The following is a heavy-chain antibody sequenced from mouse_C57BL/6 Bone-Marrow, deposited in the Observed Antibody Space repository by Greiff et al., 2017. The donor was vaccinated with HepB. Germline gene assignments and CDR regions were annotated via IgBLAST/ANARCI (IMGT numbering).Heavy chain of an antibody. D-gene: IGHD2-5*01. V-gene: IGHV1-81*01. J-gene: IGHJ3*01. CDR2: IYPRSGNT. Sequence: QVQLQQSGAELARPGASVQLSCKASGYTFTSYGISWVKQRTGQGLEWIGEIYPRSGNTYYNEKFKGKATLTADKSSSTAYMELRRLTSEDSAVDFWARSGHSNRGFAYWGQGTLVTVCA. CDR3: ARSGHSNRGFAY. CDR1: GYTFTSYG.